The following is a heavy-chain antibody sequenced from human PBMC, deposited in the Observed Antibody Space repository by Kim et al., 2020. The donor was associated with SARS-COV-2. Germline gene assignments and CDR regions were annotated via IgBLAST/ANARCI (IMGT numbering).Heavy chain of an antibody. J-gene: IGHJ4*02. V-gene: IGHV3-23*01. CDR3: TKRTSGAWPFDY. D-gene: IGHD2-2*01. Sequence: GGSLRLSCEASGFTFTSYAMTWVRQAPGKGLEWVASIGITGGNTYYADSVKGRFTISRDNSRDTLFLNMNSLRAEDTAVYYCTKRTSGAWPFDYWGQGTLVTVS. CDR1: GFTFTSYA. CDR2: IGITGGNT.